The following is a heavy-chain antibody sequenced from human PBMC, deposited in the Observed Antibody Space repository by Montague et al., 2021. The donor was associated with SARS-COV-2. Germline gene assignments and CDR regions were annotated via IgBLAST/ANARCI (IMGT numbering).Heavy chain of an antibody. J-gene: IGHJ6*02. CDR3: ARVRYYGSWTSLGMDV. CDR2: INHSGST. Sequence: SETLSLTCAVYGGSFSGYHWSWIRQPPGKGLEWIGEINHSGSTNYNPSPKSRVTISVDTSKNQFSLKLSSVTAADTAVYYFARVRYYGSWTSLGMDVWGQGTTVTVSS. CDR1: GGSFSGYH. V-gene: IGHV4-34*01. D-gene: IGHD3-10*01.